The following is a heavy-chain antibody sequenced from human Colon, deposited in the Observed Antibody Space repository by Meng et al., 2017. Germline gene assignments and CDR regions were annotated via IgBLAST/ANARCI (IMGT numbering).Heavy chain of an antibody. CDR3: ARATTVTRIDS. CDR1: GFTFSSFW. D-gene: IGHD4-17*01. V-gene: IGHV3-74*01. J-gene: IGHJ4*02. CDR2: INYDGTIT. Sequence: VQLVESGGGLVQPGRSLRLSCAASGFTFSSFWMHWVRQAPGKGLVWVSRINYDGTITNYADSVKGRFTISRDNAKNTLSLQVNSLRAEDTAVYYCARATTVTRIDSWGQGTLVTVSS.